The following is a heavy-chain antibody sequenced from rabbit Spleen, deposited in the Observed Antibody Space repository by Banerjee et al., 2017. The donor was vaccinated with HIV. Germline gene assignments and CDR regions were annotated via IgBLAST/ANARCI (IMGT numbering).Heavy chain of an antibody. Sequence: QEQLVESGGGLVQPEGSLTLTCTASGFDFSSGYYLFWVRQAPGKGLEWIACINIVTGKSVYARWAKGRFTMSRTSSTTVTLEMSSLTASDTATYFCARRYDANHFYGHFNLWGPGSLVTVS. J-gene: IGHJ4*01. CDR2: INIVTGKS. V-gene: IGHV1S45*01. D-gene: IGHD4-2*01. CDR1: GFDFSSGYY. CDR3: ARRYDANHFYGHFNL.